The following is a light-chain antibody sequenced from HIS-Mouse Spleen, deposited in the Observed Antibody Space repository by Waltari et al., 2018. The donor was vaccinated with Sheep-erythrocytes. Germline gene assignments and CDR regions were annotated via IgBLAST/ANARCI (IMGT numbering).Light chain of an antibody. J-gene: IGKJ1*01. CDR2: DAY. V-gene: IGKV1D-13*01. CDR3: QQFNNYPRT. Sequence: AIQLTQSPSSLSAPVGDRVTIPCRASQGSSSALAWYQQKPGKAPKLLIYDAYSLESGVPSRFSGSGSGTDFTLTISSLQPEDFATYYCQQFNNYPRTFGQGTKVEIK. CDR1: QGSSSA.